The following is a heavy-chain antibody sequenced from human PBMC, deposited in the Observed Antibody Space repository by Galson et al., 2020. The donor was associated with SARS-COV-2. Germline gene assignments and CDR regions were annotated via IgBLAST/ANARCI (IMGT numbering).Heavy chain of an antibody. D-gene: IGHD3-16*02. J-gene: IGHJ3*02. CDR3: ARDGNYIWGSYRYTGTAFDI. CDR1: GYSFTSYG. V-gene: IGHV1-18*01. Sequence: ALVKVSCEASGYSFTSYGISWVRQAPGQGLEWMGWISVYDDNTNYVQKLQGRVTMTTDTSTSTAYMELRSLTSDDSAVYYCARDGNYIWGSYRYTGTAFDIWGHGTMVTVFS. CDR2: ISVYDDNT.